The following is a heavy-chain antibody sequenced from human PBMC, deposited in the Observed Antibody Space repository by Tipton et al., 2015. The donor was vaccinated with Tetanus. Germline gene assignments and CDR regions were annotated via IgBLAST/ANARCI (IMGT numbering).Heavy chain of an antibody. V-gene: IGHV4-39*01. CDR3: ARHQSGYFTPFDY. D-gene: IGHD3-3*01. CDR2: IYESGDT. J-gene: IGHJ4*02. Sequence: LRLSCTVSGGSIRGGTFYWGWIRQPPGKGLEWIGSIYESGDTYYIPSLKSRVTISVDTSKNQFSLNLNSMAAAVTGVYYCARHQSGYFTPFDYWGQGNLVTVSS. CDR1: GGSIRGGTFY.